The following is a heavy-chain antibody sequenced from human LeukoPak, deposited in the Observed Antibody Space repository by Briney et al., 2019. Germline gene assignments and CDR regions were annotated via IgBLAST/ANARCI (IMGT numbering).Heavy chain of an antibody. V-gene: IGHV4-59*01. CDR3: ARDREITKPYYYGMDV. J-gene: IGHJ6*02. CDR1: GGSIRNYY. D-gene: IGHD3-3*01. CDR2: ISHRGGT. Sequence: PSETLSLTCTVSGGSIRNYYWGWIRQPPGKGPEWIGYISHRGGTNYNPSLKSRVTISVDTSKNQFSVKLCSATAADTAVYYCARDREITKPYYYGMDVWGQGTTVTVSS.